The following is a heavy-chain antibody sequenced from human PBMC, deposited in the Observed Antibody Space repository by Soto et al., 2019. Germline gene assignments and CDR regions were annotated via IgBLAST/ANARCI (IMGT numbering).Heavy chain of an antibody. V-gene: IGHV4-61*01. CDR2: IFYSGST. J-gene: IGHJ4*02. Sequence: SSETLSLTCAVSGVSVGSTYYYWTWIRQPPGKGLEWIGYIFYSGSTNYNPSLKSRLTISADTSKNQFSLNLRSVTAADTAVYYCVREGCSGGTCYSGYNLGIDYWGAGMLVTVSS. CDR1: GVSVGSTYYY. D-gene: IGHD2-15*01. CDR3: VREGCSGGTCYSGYNLGIDY.